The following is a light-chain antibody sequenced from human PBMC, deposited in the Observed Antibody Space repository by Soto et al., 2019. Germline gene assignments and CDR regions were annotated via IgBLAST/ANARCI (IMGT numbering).Light chain of an antibody. CDR1: QSVSSN. Sequence: EIVMTQSPTTLSMSPGERATLSCRASQSVSSNLAWYKHKPGQAPRLLIYGATTRATGIPDRFSGSGSGTEFTLTISSLQSEDFAVYYCQQYNNWPGYTFGQGTKLEIK. CDR2: GAT. V-gene: IGKV3-15*01. J-gene: IGKJ2*01. CDR3: QQYNNWPGYT.